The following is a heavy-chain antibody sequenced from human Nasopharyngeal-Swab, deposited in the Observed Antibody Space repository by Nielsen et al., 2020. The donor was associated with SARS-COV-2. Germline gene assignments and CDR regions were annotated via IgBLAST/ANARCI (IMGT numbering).Heavy chain of an antibody. V-gene: IGHV3-48*01. CDR3: ARDKNPTVFDF. Sequence: GGSLRLSCAASGFTFSDYSMIWVRQAPGKGLEWLSYISHDSRTTVYADSVKGRFTISRDNAKTSLFLQMNSLRAEGTAVYFCARDKNPTVFDFWGQGTLITVSS. J-gene: IGHJ4*02. D-gene: IGHD1-14*01. CDR1: GFTFSDYS. CDR2: ISHDSRTT.